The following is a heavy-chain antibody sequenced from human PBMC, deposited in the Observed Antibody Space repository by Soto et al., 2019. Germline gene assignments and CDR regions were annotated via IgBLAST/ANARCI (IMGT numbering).Heavy chain of an antibody. Sequence: EVHLVESGGGSVQPGGSLRVSCAASGFPFSNYWMDWVRQSPGKGLEWVARTYSDGSSTRYAGSVKGLFTLSRDNAKNTLFLQMKSLRVEDTAVYYCVRELRHWVEDTYYYYMDVWGKGTTVTVSS. CDR2: TYSDGSST. J-gene: IGHJ6*03. V-gene: IGHV3-74*01. CDR3: VRELRHWVEDTYYYYMDV. CDR1: GFPFSNYW. D-gene: IGHD7-27*01.